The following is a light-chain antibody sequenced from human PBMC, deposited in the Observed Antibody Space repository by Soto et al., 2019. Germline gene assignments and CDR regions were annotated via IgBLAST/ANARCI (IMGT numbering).Light chain of an antibody. CDR1: QTVRNNY. Sequence: VLTQSPGTLSLSPGESATLSCRGSQTVRNNYLAWYQQKTGQAPRLLIYDASSRATGIPDRLSGGGSGTDLTLTISRLEPEDFAVYYCQKRSNWPITFGQGTRLEIK. CDR3: QKRSNWPIT. V-gene: IGKV3D-20*02. J-gene: IGKJ5*01. CDR2: DAS.